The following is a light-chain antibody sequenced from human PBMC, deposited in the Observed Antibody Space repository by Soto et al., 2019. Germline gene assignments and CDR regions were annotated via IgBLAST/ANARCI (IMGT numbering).Light chain of an antibody. J-gene: IGKJ3*01. CDR1: ESIRSW. CDR3: KQYNSYETFT. Sequence: DIQMTQSPYTLSASVGDRVIITCRASESIRSWLAWYQQKPGKAPKLLISKASSLESGVPSRFSGSGSGAEFTLTLSSLQPDDFATYYCKQYNSYETFTFGPGTKVDIK. CDR2: KAS. V-gene: IGKV1-5*03.